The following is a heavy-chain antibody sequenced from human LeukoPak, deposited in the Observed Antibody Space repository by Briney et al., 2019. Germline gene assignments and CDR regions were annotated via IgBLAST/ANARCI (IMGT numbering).Heavy chain of an antibody. CDR3: ARDRSSGDGYYGMDV. D-gene: IGHD2-21*01. CDR1: VFTFSSYS. Sequence: PGGSLRLSCAASVFTFSSYSMNWVRQAPGKGLEWVSSISSSSSYIDYADSVKGRFTISRDNAKNSLYLQMNSLRAEDPAVYYCARDRSSGDGYYGMDVWGQGTTVTVSS. V-gene: IGHV3-21*01. J-gene: IGHJ6*02. CDR2: ISSSSSYI.